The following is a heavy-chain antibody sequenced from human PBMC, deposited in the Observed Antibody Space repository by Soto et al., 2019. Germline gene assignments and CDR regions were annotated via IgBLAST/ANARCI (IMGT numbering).Heavy chain of an antibody. J-gene: IGHJ6*02. D-gene: IGHD3-22*01. CDR3: AKGSGHYNFYYPYGMDV. CDR1: GYIFTGYY. V-gene: IGHV1-2*02. CDR2: LTPNTGGT. Sequence: QVQLVQSGAEVKKPGASVKVSCKASGYIFTGYYIHWVRQAPGQGLEWMGWLTPNTGGTKYAQKFQGRVTMTRDSSINTAYMELSNLRSDDTAVYYCAKGSGHYNFYYPYGMDVWGQGTTVTVS.